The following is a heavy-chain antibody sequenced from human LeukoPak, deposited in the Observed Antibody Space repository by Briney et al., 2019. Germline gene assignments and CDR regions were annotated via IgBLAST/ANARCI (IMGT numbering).Heavy chain of an antibody. CDR1: GGSISSGGYY. CDR2: IYHSGST. D-gene: IGHD3-16*01. V-gene: IGHV4-30-2*01. CDR3: ARAQMGGFGDFDY. J-gene: IGHJ4*02. Sequence: PSQTLSLTCTVSGGSISSGGYYWSWIRQPPGKGLEWIGYIYHSGSTYYNPSLKSRVTISVDRSKNQFSLKLSSVTAADTAVYYCARAQMGGFGDFDYWGQGTLVTVSS.